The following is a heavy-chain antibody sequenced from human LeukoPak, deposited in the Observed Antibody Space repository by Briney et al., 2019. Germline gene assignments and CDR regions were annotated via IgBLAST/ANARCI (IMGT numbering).Heavy chain of an antibody. J-gene: IGHJ2*01. CDR1: GGSISSYY. CDR2: IYYSGST. V-gene: IGHV4-59*08. CDR3: ARHEYFDL. Sequence: PSETLSLTCTVSGGSISSYYWRWIRQPPGKGLEWIGYIYYSGSTNYNPSLKSRVTISVDTSKNQFSLKLSSVTAADTAVYYCARHEYFDLWGRGTLVTVSS.